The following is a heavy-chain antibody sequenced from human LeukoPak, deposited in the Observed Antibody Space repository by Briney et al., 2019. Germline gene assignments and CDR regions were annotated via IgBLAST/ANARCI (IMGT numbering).Heavy chain of an antibody. Sequence: GGSLRLSCAASGFSFSSYAMNWVRQAPGKGLEWVSAISGSGGSTYYADSVKGRFTISRDNSKNTLYLQMNSLRAEDTAVYYCAKAMVRGVIITAGWFDPWGQGTLVTVSS. D-gene: IGHD3-10*01. CDR2: ISGSGGST. CDR1: GFSFSSYA. CDR3: AKAMVRGVIITAGWFDP. J-gene: IGHJ5*02. V-gene: IGHV3-23*01.